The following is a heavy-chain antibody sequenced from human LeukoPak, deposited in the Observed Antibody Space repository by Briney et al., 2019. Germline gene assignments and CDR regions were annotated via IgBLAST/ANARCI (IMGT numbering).Heavy chain of an antibody. J-gene: IGHJ4*02. D-gene: IGHD3-22*01. Sequence: SETLSLTCTVSGGSISTYYWSWIRQPAGKGLEWIGRIYTSGSTNYNPSLKSRVTISVDTSKNQFSLKLSSVTAADTAVYYCARGFRRYYDSSGYWEDYWGQGTLVTVSS. CDR3: ARGFRRYYDSSGYWEDY. V-gene: IGHV4-4*07. CDR2: IYTSGST. CDR1: GGSISTYY.